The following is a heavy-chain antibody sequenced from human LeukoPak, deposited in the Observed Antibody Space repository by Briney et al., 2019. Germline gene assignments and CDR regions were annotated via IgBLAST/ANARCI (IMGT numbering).Heavy chain of an antibody. CDR2: ISYDGSNK. D-gene: IGHD6-13*01. V-gene: IGHV3-30*01. CDR1: GFTFSSYA. Sequence: GGSLRLSCAASGFTFSSYAMHWVRRAPGKGLERVAVISYDGSNKYYADPVKGRFTISRDNSKNTLYLQMNSLRAEDTAVYYCARDGIAAAGAFDIWGQGTMVTVSS. CDR3: ARDGIAAAGAFDI. J-gene: IGHJ3*02.